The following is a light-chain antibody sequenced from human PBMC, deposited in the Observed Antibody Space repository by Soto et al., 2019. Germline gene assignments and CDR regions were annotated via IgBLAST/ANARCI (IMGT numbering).Light chain of an antibody. CDR2: GAS. CDR1: QSVSSSY. J-gene: IGKJ5*01. CDR3: QQYGSSPIT. V-gene: IGKV3-20*01. Sequence: EIVLTQSPGTLSLSPGERATLSCRASQSVSSSYLAWYQQKPGQAPRLLIDGASSRATGIPDRFSGSGSGTGFTVTISNLEPAHFGVYYCQQYGSSPITFGQGTRLEIK.